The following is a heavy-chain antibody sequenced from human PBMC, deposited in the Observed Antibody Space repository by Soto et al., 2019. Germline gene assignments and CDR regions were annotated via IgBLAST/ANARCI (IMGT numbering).Heavy chain of an antibody. CDR1: GFSFRSYS. CDR2: ISSGSSTI. D-gene: IGHD6-19*01. Sequence: DVQLVESGGGLVQPGGSLRLSCAASGFSFRSYSINWVRQAPGKGLEWVSYISSGSSTIHYADSVKGRFTVSRDDAQSSLFLQLTSLRHEDTAVYYCARGEQWLGYFDYWGQGTLVTVSS. V-gene: IGHV3-48*02. CDR3: ARGEQWLGYFDY. J-gene: IGHJ4*02.